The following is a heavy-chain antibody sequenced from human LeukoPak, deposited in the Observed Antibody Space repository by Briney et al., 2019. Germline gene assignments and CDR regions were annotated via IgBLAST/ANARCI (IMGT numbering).Heavy chain of an antibody. J-gene: IGHJ3*02. CDR2: TRNKANSNTT. CDR3: ARVRYCSSTTCRGAFDI. V-gene: IGHV3-72*01. Sequence: PGGSLRLSCAASGFTFSDHYMDWVRQAPGKGLEWAGRTRNKANSNTTEYAASVKDRFTISRDDSEKSLYLQMNSLKTEDTAVYYCARVRYCSSTTCRGAFDIWGQGTMVTVSS. CDR1: GFTFSDHY. D-gene: IGHD2-2*01.